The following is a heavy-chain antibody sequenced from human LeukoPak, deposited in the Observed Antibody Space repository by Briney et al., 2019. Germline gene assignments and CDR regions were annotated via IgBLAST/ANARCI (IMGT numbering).Heavy chain of an antibody. V-gene: IGHV5-51*01. CDR1: GYSFTSYW. CDR2: IYPGDSDT. J-gene: IGHJ3*02. Sequence: PRESLKISCKGSGYSFTSYWIGWVRQMPGKGLEWMGIIYPGDSDTRYSPSFQGQVTISADKSISTAYLQWSSLKASDSAMYYCATNTMFRGIHAFDIWGQGTMVTVSS. D-gene: IGHD3-10*01. CDR3: ATNTMFRGIHAFDI.